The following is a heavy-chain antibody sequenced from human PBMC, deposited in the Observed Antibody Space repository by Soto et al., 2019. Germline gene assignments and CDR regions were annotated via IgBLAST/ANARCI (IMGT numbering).Heavy chain of an antibody. Sequence: QVQLVQSGAEVKKPGASVKVSCKASGYTFTSYGISWVRQAPGQGLEWMGWISAYNGNTNYAQKLQGRVTMTTDTSTSKASVELRSLRSDDTAVYYCARDAEVGFYGGNSFDYWGQGTLVTVSS. CDR2: ISAYNGNT. CDR1: GYTFTSYG. D-gene: IGHD4-17*01. J-gene: IGHJ4*02. CDR3: ARDAEVGFYGGNSFDY. V-gene: IGHV1-18*01.